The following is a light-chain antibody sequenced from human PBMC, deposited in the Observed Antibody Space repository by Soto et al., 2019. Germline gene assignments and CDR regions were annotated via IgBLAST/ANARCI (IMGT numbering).Light chain of an antibody. J-gene: IGKJ5*01. CDR2: GAS. CDR3: QQYDNSPIT. V-gene: IGKV3-20*01. Sequence: EIVLTQSPGIFSLSPVERASLSCGSSQSISSSFLAWYQQKPGQALRLLIYGASSRATGIPDRFSGTGSETDFTLTISRLEPEDFAVYYCQQYDNSPITCGQGTQLEIK. CDR1: QSISSSF.